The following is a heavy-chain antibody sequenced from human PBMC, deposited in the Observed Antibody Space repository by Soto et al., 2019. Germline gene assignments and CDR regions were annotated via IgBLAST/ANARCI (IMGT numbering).Heavy chain of an antibody. Sequence: GGPVRISCTASGFTYSCYSMHWVRQAPGKGLEWVAVIWYDGSNKYYADSVKGRFTISRDNSKNTLYLQINSLRAEDTAVYYCARSSDTAMGYFYYYYYGMDVWGQGTTVTVSS. V-gene: IGHV3-33*01. CDR2: IWYDGSNK. D-gene: IGHD5-18*01. J-gene: IGHJ6*02. CDR1: GFTYSCYS. CDR3: ARSSDTAMGYFYYYYYGMDV.